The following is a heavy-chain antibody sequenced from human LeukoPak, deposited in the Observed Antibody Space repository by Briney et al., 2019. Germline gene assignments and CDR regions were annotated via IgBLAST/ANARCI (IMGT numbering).Heavy chain of an antibody. CDR1: EVTFSNYW. Sequence: SGGSLRLSCAASEVTFSNYWMSWVRQAPGKGLEWVANIKQDGREKYYVDSVKGRFTISRYNAKKSLYLQMNSLRAEDTAVYYCAREAAAGFDYWGQGTLVTVSS. V-gene: IGHV3-7*01. D-gene: IGHD6-13*01. CDR2: IKQDGREK. CDR3: AREAAAGFDY. J-gene: IGHJ4*02.